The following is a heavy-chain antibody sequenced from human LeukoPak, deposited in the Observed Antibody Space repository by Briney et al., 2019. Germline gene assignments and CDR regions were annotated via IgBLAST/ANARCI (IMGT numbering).Heavy chain of an antibody. Sequence: GGSLRLSCAASGFTFDDYGMSWVRQAPGKGLVWVSRINSDGSTTSYADSVKGRFTISRDNAKNTLYLQMNSLRAEDTAAYYCARRSAARDGFDIWGQGTMVTVSS. CDR2: INSDGSTT. D-gene: IGHD6-6*01. CDR1: GFTFDDYG. V-gene: IGHV3-74*01. J-gene: IGHJ3*02. CDR3: ARRSAARDGFDI.